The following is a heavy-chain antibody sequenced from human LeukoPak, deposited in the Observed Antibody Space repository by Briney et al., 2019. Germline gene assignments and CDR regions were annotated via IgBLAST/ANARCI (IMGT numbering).Heavy chain of an antibody. V-gene: IGHV1-24*01. J-gene: IGHJ1*01. CDR1: GYTLTELS. Sequence: ASVKVSCKVSGYTLTELSMHWVRQAPGKGLEWMGGFDPEDGETIYAQKFQGRVTMTEDASTDTAYMELSSLRSEDKAVYYCATVSTVNLAEYFSTGARAPWSPSPQ. CDR2: FDPEDGET. CDR3: ATVSTVNLAEYFST. D-gene: IGHD4-11*01.